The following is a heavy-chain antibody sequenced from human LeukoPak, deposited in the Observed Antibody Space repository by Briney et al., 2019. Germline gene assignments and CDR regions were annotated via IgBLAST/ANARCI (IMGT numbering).Heavy chain of an antibody. D-gene: IGHD4-11*01. CDR1: GGSISSGGYS. V-gene: IGHV4-30-2*01. CDR3: VREVGYSNYHWFDP. J-gene: IGHJ5*02. Sequence: SETLSLTCAVSGGSISSGGYSWSWIRQPPGKGLEWIGYIYHSGSTYYNPSLKSRVTISVDRSKNQFSLKLSSVTAADTAVYYCVREVGYSNYHWFDPWGQGTLVTVSS. CDR2: IYHSGST.